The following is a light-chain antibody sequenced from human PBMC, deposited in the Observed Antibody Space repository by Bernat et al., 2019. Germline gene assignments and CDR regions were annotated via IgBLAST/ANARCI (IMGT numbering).Light chain of an antibody. V-gene: IGKV1-9*01. CDR1: QVIRYY. CDR3: QQLDSYPLT. Sequence: DIQLTQSPSFLSASVGDRVTITCRASQVIRYYLAWYQQKPGKAPKLLIYATSTLQSGVPSRFSGSGSGTEFTLTISSLQPDDFAAYYCQQLDSYPLTFGGGTKVEIK. CDR2: ATS. J-gene: IGKJ4*01.